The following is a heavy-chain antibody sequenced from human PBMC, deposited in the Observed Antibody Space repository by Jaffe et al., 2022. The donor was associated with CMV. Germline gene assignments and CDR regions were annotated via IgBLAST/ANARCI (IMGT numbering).Heavy chain of an antibody. Sequence: EVQLVESGGGLVKPGGSLRLSCAASGFTFSNAWMSWVRQAPGKGLEWVGRIKSKTDGGTTDYAAPVKGRFTISRDDSKNTLYLQMNSLKTEDTAVYYCTTDLPRSGGLEEGGYGMDVWGQGTTVTVSS. CDR1: GFTFSNAW. D-gene: IGHD2-15*01. CDR2: IKSKTDGGTT. V-gene: IGHV3-15*01. CDR3: TTDLPRSGGLEEGGYGMDV. J-gene: IGHJ6*02.